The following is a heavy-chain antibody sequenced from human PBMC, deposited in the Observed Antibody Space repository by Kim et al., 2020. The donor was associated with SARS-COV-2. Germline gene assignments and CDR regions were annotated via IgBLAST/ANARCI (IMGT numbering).Heavy chain of an antibody. V-gene: IGHV1-18*04. CDR2: ISAYNGNT. Sequence: GYSFTSYGFSWVRQAPGQGLEWVGWISAYNGNTNYAQKLQGRLTMTTDTSTTTAYMELRSLRSDDTAVYYCASHRVGNSYGYFDYWGQGTLAT. CDR3: ASHRVGNSYGYFDY. D-gene: IGHD5-18*01. CDR1: GYSFTSYG. J-gene: IGHJ4*02.